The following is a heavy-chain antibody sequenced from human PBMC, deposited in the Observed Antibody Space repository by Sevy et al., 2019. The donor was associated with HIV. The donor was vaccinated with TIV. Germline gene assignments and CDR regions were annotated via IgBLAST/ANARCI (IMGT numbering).Heavy chain of an antibody. Sequence: GGSLRLSCAASGFTFSDYYMTWIRQAPGKGLEWVSYISNSGTTIYYADSVKGRFTISRDNAKNSLYLQMNSLRAEDTAVYYCARSESITMTKYYWGQGTLVTVSS. CDR2: ISNSGTTI. D-gene: IGHD3-22*01. V-gene: IGHV3-11*01. CDR1: GFTFSDYY. J-gene: IGHJ4*02. CDR3: ARSESITMTKYY.